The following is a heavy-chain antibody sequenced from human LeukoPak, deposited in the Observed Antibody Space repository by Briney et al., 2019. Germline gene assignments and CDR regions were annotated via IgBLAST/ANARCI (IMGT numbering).Heavy chain of an antibody. J-gene: IGHJ4*02. D-gene: IGHD5-12*01. CDR2: ISSNGGST. CDR1: GFTFSSYA. Sequence: PGGSLRLSCSASGFTFSSYAMHWVRQAPGKGLEYVSAISSNGGSTYYADSVKGRFTISRDNSKNTLYLQMSSLRAEDTAVYYCTTGGYGGQFDYWGQGTLVTVSS. V-gene: IGHV3-64D*09. CDR3: TTGGYGGQFDY.